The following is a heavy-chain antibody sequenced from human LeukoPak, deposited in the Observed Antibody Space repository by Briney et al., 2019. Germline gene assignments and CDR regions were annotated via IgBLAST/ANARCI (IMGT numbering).Heavy chain of an antibody. J-gene: IGHJ4*02. V-gene: IGHV4-59*01. CDR2: ISYSDST. Sequence: SETLSLTCTVSGGSISSGYWSWIRQPPGKGLEWIGYISYSDSTRYSPSLKRRVTMSIDTSMNQFSLKVTSVTAADTAVYYCARGSSRFDCWGQGTLVTVSS. D-gene: IGHD6-13*01. CDR1: GGSISSGY. CDR3: ARGSSRFDC.